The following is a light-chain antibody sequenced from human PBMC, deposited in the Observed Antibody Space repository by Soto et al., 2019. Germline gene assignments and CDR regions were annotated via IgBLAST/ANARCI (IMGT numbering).Light chain of an antibody. CDR2: GAS. Sequence: EIVLTQSPGTLSLSPGERATLSCRASQSVTSRYLAWYQQKPGQAPRLLIYGASTRATGIPDRFSGSGSGTEFTLTISSLESEDFAVYYCQQYNNWPPWATFGQGTKVDIK. CDR1: QSVTSRY. V-gene: IGKV3-20*01. J-gene: IGKJ2*01. CDR3: QQYNNWPPWAT.